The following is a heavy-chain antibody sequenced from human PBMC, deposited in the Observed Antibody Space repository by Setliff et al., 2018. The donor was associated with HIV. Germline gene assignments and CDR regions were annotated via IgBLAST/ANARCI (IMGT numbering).Heavy chain of an antibody. CDR1: GDGISSWQ. Sequence: SETLSLTCTVSGDGISSWQWSWIRQPPGKALEWIGYAYYSGDTNYNPSLRSRVTLSVDTSKNQVSLKLGSVTAADTAVYFCASAPLYFYDGSGYLKYWGQGSQVTVSS. D-gene: IGHD3-22*01. J-gene: IGHJ4*02. CDR3: ASAPLYFYDGSGYLKY. CDR2: AYYSGDT. V-gene: IGHV4-59*08.